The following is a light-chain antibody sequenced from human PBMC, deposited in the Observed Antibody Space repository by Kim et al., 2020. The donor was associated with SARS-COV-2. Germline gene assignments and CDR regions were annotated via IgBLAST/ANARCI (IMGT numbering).Light chain of an antibody. CDR1: DSNIGSNP. Sequence: GQRVTSSCSGSDSNIGSNPVNWYQHLPGTAPKVVIYTRTQRPSGVPDRFSGSTSGTSASLAISGLQSEDEADYYCAAWDDRLNGVIFGGGTRLTVL. CDR2: TRT. J-gene: IGLJ2*01. V-gene: IGLV1-44*01. CDR3: AAWDDRLNGVI.